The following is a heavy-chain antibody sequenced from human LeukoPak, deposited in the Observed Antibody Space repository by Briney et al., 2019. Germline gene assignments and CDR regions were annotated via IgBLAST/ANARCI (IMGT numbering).Heavy chain of an antibody. CDR2: ISSSSSYI. CDR3: ARILTGYYRDY. D-gene: IGHD3-9*01. Sequence: GGSLRLSCAASGFTFSSYSINWVRQAPGKGLEWVSSISSSSSYIYYADSVKGRFTISRDNAKNSLYLQMNSLRAEDTAVYYCARILTGYYRDYWGQGTLVTVSS. V-gene: IGHV3-21*01. CDR1: GFTFSSYS. J-gene: IGHJ4*02.